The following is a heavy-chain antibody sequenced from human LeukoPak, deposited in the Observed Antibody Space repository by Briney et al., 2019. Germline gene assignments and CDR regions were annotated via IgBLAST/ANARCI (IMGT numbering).Heavy chain of an antibody. CDR2: ISSSSSYI. Sequence: PGGSLRLSCAASGFTFSSYSMNWVRQAPGKGLEWVSSISSSSSYIYYADSVKGRFTISRDNAKNSLYLQMNSLRAEDTAVYYCARGTTVTTNDAFDIWGQGTMVTVSS. CDR1: GFTFSSYS. CDR3: ARGTTVTTNDAFDI. D-gene: IGHD4-17*01. V-gene: IGHV3-21*01. J-gene: IGHJ3*02.